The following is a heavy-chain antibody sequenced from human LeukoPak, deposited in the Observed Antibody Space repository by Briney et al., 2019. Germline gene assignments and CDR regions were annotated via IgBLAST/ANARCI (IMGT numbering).Heavy chain of an antibody. V-gene: IGHV1-2*02. CDR2: INPNSGGT. CDR3: ARDRGVDYCSGGSCSHYYYYMDV. J-gene: IGHJ6*03. CDR1: GYTFTGYY. D-gene: IGHD2-15*01. Sequence: GASVKVSCKASGYTFTGYYMHWVRQAPGQGLEWMGWINPNSGGTKYAQKFQDRVTMTRDTSINTAYMELSRLRSDDTAVYYCARDRGVDYCSGGSCSHYYYYMDVWGKGTTVTISS.